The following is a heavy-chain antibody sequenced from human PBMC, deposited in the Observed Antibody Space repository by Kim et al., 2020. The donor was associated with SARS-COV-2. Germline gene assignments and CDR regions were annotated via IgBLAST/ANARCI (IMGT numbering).Heavy chain of an antibody. J-gene: IGHJ4*02. D-gene: IGHD5-12*01. CDR2: INPSGGST. V-gene: IGHV1-46*01. Sequence: ASVKVSCKASGYTFTSYYMHWVRQAPGQGLEWMGIINPSGGSTSYAQKFQGRVTMTRDTSTSTVYMELSSLRSEDTAVYYCERDGRWLQPNRSKAPSGKYYFYYWGQGTLVTVSS. CDR1: GYTFTSYY. CDR3: ERDGRWLQPNRSKAPSGKYYFYY.